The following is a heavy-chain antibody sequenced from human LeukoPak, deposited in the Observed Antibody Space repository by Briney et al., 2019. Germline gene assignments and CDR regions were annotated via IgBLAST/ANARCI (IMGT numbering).Heavy chain of an antibody. CDR3: AREEETPDYYYYYYGMDV. V-gene: IGHV1-8*01. D-gene: IGHD1-14*01. Sequence: ASVTVSFKASGYTFTSYDINWVRQATGQGLEWMGWMNPNSGNTGYAQKFQGRVTMTRNTSISTAYMELSSLRSEDTAVYYCAREEETPDYYYYYYGMDVWGQGTTVTVSS. CDR2: MNPNSGNT. CDR1: GYTFTSYD. J-gene: IGHJ6*02.